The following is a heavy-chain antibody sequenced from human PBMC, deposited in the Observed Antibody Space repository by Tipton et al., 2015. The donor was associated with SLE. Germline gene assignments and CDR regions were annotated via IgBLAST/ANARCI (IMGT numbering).Heavy chain of an antibody. CDR2: INYSGGT. D-gene: IGHD6-13*01. Sequence: TLSLTCAVYGGSFSGSYWSWIRQPPGKGVEWIGEINYSGGTDYNPSLKSRVTISADTSKNQFSLRLTSLTAADTAVYYCARAPSWSSWTVCDYWGQGTLVTVSS. J-gene: IGHJ4*02. CDR3: ARAPSWSSWTVCDY. CDR1: GGSFSGSY. V-gene: IGHV4-34*01.